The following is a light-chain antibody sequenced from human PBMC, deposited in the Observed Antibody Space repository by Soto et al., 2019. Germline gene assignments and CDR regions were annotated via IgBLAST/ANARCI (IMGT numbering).Light chain of an antibody. Sequence: DIQMTQSPSTLSASVGDRVTITCRASQSISSWLAWYQQKPGKAPKLLIYDASSLESGVPSRFSGSGSGTEFTLTISSLQPDDFATYYCQQYNSYLVLTFGGGTKVDIK. V-gene: IGKV1-5*01. CDR3: QQYNSYLVLT. CDR1: QSISSW. CDR2: DAS. J-gene: IGKJ4*01.